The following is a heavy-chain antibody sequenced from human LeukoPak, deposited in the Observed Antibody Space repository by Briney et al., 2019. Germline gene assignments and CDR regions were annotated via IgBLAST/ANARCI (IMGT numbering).Heavy chain of an antibody. V-gene: IGHV3-53*01. D-gene: IGHD5-18*01. CDR3: ARSNPEYSYGQAYYGMDV. CDR1: GFTVSSNY. CDR2: IYSGGST. Sequence: GGSQRLSCAASGFTVSSNYMSWVRQAPGKGLEWVSVIYSGGSTYYADCVRGRFTISRDNSKNTLYLQMKSLRAEDTAVYYCARSNPEYSYGQAYYGMDVWGQGTTVTVSS. J-gene: IGHJ6*02.